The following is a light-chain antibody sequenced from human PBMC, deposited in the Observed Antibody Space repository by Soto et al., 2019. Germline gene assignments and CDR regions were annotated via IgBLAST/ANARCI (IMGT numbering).Light chain of an antibody. J-gene: IGKJ5*01. Sequence: SVLTQSPGTLSLSPGERATLSCRASQSVSSSYLAWYQQKPGQAPRLLIYGASNRATGIPDRFSGSASGTDFTLTIDRLEPEDFAVYYCQLYGNSPPFGQGTRLEIK. CDR2: GAS. V-gene: IGKV3-20*01. CDR3: QLYGNSPP. CDR1: QSVSSSY.